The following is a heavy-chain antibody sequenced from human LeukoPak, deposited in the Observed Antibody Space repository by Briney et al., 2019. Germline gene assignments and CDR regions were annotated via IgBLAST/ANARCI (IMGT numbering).Heavy chain of an antibody. J-gene: IGHJ6*03. Sequence: SETLSLTCTVSGGSISSYYWSWIRQPPGKGLEWIVYIYTSGSTNYNPSLKSRVTISVDTSKNQFSLKLSSVTAADTAVYYCARLNIVVVPAAMYYYYYMDVWGKGTTVTVSS. CDR2: IYTSGST. D-gene: IGHD2-2*01. CDR1: GGSISSYY. CDR3: ARLNIVVVPAAMYYYYYMDV. V-gene: IGHV4-4*09.